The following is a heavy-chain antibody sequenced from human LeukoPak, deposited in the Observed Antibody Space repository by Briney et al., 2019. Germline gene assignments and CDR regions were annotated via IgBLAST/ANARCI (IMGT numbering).Heavy chain of an antibody. Sequence: GGSLRLSCAASGFTFDDYAMHWVRQAPGKGLEWVSGISWNSGSIGYADSVKGRFTISRDNAKNSLYLQMNSLRAEDTAVYYCARGGYYYGSGSYCLIDYWGQGTLVTVSS. CDR3: ARGGYYYGSGSYCLIDY. J-gene: IGHJ4*02. D-gene: IGHD3-10*01. CDR1: GFTFDDYA. V-gene: IGHV3-9*01. CDR2: ISWNSGSI.